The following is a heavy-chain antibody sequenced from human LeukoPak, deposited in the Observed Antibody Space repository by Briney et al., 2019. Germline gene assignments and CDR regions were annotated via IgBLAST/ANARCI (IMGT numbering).Heavy chain of an antibody. D-gene: IGHD2-2*01. V-gene: IGHV3-30*18. CDR3: AKASTSQLVGWFDP. Sequence: GGSLRLSCAASGFTFSSYGMHWVRQAPGKGLEWVAVISYDGSNKYYADSVKGRFTISRDNAKNSLYLQMNSLRAEDTALYYCAKASTSQLVGWFDPWGQGTLVTVSS. CDR2: ISYDGSNK. J-gene: IGHJ5*02. CDR1: GFTFSSYG.